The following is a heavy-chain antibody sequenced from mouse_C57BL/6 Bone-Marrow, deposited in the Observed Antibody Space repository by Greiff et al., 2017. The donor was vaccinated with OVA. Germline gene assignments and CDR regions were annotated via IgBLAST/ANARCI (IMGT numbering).Heavy chain of an antibody. CDR3: ARHGSYYGSSYEGDFDY. V-gene: IGHV5-6*02. CDR2: ISSGGSYT. J-gene: IGHJ2*01. D-gene: IGHD1-1*01. Sequence: DVMLVESGGDLVKPGGSLKLSCAASGFTFSSYGMSWVRQTPDKRLEWVATISSGGSYTYYPDSVKGRFTISRDNAKNTLYLQRSSLKYEDTAMYYCARHGSYYGSSYEGDFDYWGQGTTLTVSS. CDR1: GFTFSSYG.